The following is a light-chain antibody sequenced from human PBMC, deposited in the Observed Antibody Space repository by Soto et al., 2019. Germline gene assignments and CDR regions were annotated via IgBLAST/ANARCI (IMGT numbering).Light chain of an antibody. J-gene: IGKJ3*01. V-gene: IGKV1-9*01. Sequence: IQLTQSPSSLSASVGDRVTITCLASQGISSFLAWYQQKPGKAPKLLIYGASTLQSGVPSRFSGSGSGTDFTLTIGSLQPEDFATYYCQQLNSFPIPCGPGTKVDIK. CDR1: QGISSF. CDR2: GAS. CDR3: QQLNSFPIP.